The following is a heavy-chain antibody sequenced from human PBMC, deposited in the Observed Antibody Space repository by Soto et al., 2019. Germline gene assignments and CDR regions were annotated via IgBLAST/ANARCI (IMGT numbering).Heavy chain of an antibody. CDR2: ISWNSGSI. V-gene: IGHV3-9*01. Sequence: PGGSLRLSCAASGFTFDDYAMHWVRQAPGKGLEWVSGISWNSGSIGYADSVKGRFTISRDNAKNSLYLQMNSLRAEDTALYYCAKGVVYAADAFDIWGQGTMVTVSS. D-gene: IGHD2-8*02. CDR3: AKGVVYAADAFDI. CDR1: GFTFDDYA. J-gene: IGHJ3*02.